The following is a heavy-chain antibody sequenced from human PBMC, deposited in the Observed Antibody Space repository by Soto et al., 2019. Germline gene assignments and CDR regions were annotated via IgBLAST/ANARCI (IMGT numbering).Heavy chain of an antibody. J-gene: IGHJ4*02. CDR1: GDTFTFYS. CDR3: ASSYGSGYRAFDY. CDR2: INPILSMS. V-gene: IGHV1-69*02. Sequence: QVQLVQSGAEVKRPGSSVKVSCKASGDTFTFYSINWVRQAPGLGLEWMGRINPILSMSNYAQRFQGRVTMTADKSTSTAYMERSSRRSEDTATYYCASSYGSGYRAFDYWGQGARVPVSS. D-gene: IGHD3-10*01.